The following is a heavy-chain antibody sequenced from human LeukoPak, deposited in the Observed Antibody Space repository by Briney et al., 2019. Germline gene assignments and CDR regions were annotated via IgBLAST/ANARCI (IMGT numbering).Heavy chain of an antibody. D-gene: IGHD6-25*01. J-gene: IGHJ2*01. CDR1: GDSVSSNSGS. V-gene: IGHV6-1*01. Sequence: QTLSLTCGISGDSVSSNSGSWSWIRQSPSRGPEWLGRIYYRSRWHYEYAASVQNRISISPDTTKNQFSLQLNSMSPDDSAVYYCVSGGDWAFGWYFDVWGRGALVTVSS. CDR2: IYYRSRWHY. CDR3: VSGGDWAFGWYFDV.